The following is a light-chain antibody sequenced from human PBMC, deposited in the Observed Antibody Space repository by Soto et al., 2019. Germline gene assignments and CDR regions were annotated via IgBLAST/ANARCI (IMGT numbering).Light chain of an antibody. J-gene: IGLJ2*01. CDR1: SSDVGGYNY. V-gene: IGLV2-14*01. CDR3: SSYTSSSTRV. CDR2: DVS. Sequence: QSALTQTASVSGSPGQSITISCTGTSSDVGGYNYVSWYQQHPGKAPKLMIYDVSNRPSGVSNRFSGSKSGNTASLTISGLQAEDEADYYRSSYTSSSTRVFGGGTKLTVL.